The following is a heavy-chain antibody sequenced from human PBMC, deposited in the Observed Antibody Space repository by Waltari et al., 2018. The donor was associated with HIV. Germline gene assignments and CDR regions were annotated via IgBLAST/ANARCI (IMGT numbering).Heavy chain of an antibody. D-gene: IGHD2-2*01. Sequence: EVHLVESGGGLVQPGRSLRLPCAASGFTFDDYAMHWVRQTPGKGLEWVSGISWNSGSIGYADSVKGRFTISRDNAKNSLFLQMNSLRPEDTAFYYCAKGPTLTSPPTYFNYWGQGTLVTVSS. CDR3: AKGPTLTSPPTYFNY. CDR1: GFTFDDYA. V-gene: IGHV3-9*01. CDR2: ISWNSGSI. J-gene: IGHJ4*02.